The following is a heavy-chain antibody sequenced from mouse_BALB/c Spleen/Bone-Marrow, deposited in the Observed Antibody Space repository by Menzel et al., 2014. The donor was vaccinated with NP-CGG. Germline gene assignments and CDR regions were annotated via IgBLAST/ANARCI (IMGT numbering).Heavy chain of an antibody. CDR3: ARGCNYEAMDY. Sequence: EVQVQQSGPELVKPGASVKISCKASGNTFTDYNMHWVKQSHGKSLEWIGYIYPYNGGTGYNQKFKSKATLTVDNSSSTAYMELRSLTSEDSAVYYCARGCNYEAMDYWGQATSVTVPS. CDR2: IYPYNGGT. CDR1: GNTFTDYN. D-gene: IGHD2-1*01. J-gene: IGHJ4*01. V-gene: IGHV1S29*02.